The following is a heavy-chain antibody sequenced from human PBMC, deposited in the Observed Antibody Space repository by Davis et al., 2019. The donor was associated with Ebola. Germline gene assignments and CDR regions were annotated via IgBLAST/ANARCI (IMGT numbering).Heavy chain of an antibody. V-gene: IGHV3-49*03. CDR1: GFNFGEQA. CDR3: TREFGGSYDY. J-gene: IGHJ4*02. D-gene: IGHD1-26*01. Sequence: GESLKISCTASGFNFGEQALSWFRQAPGKGLEWVGFIRSRAYAGTTEYAASVQGRFTISRDDSKSIAYLQMNNLKTDDTAFYYCTREFGGSYDYWGQGTLVTVSS. CDR2: IRSRAYAGTT.